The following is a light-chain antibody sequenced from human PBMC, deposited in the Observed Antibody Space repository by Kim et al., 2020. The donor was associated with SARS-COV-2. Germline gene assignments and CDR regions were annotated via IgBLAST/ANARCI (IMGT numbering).Light chain of an antibody. CDR1: PAVATW. CDR2: SAS. J-gene: IGKJ2*01. CDR3: QQTMTLPYA. V-gene: IGKV1-12*01. Sequence: DIQMTQSPSSVSASIGERVTIICRASPAVATWLAWYQQKPGKAPKLLIYSASNLQSGVPPRFTGRGSGTEFTLTISSLQPEDLATYQCQQTMTLPYAFGQGTKVDI.